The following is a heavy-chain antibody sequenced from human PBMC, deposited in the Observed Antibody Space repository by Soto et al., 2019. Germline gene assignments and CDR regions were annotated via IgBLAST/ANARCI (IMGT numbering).Heavy chain of an antibody. J-gene: IGHJ6*02. CDR2: IYYSGST. CDR3: ARDGYSYGYSYYGMDV. Sequence: WETLSLTCTVSGGSISSYYWSWIRRPPGKGLEWIGYIYYSGSTNYSPSLKSRVTISVDTSKNQFSLKLSSVTAADTAVYYCARDGYSYGYSYYGMDVWGQGTTVT. V-gene: IGHV4-59*01. D-gene: IGHD5-18*01. CDR1: GGSISSYY.